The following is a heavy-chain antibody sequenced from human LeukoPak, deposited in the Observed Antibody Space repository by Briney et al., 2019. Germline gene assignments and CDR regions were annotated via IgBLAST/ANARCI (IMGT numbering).Heavy chain of an antibody. D-gene: IGHD5-18*01. CDR2: ISGSGGST. CDR3: AKHRGNSYGGSYYYYGMDV. V-gene: IGHV3-23*01. J-gene: IGHJ6*02. Sequence: GGSLRLSCAASGFTFSSYAMSWVRQAPGKGLEWVSAISGSGGSTYYADSVKGRFTISRDNSKNTLYLQMNSLRAEDTAVYYCAKHRGNSYGGSYYYYGMDVWGQGTTVTVSS. CDR1: GFTFSSYA.